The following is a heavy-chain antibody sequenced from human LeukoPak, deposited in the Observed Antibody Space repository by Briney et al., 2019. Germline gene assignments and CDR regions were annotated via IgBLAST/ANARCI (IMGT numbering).Heavy chain of an antibody. J-gene: IGHJ4*02. CDR3: ARERTGGAPDY. CDR2: IIPIFGTA. V-gene: IGHV1-69*05. Sequence: VASVKVSCKASGGTFSSYAISWVRQAPGQGLEWMGGIIPIFGTANYAQKFQGRVTITTDESTSTAYMELSSLRSEDTAVYYCARERTGGAPDYWVQGTLVTVSS. CDR1: GGTFSSYA. D-gene: IGHD2-8*02.